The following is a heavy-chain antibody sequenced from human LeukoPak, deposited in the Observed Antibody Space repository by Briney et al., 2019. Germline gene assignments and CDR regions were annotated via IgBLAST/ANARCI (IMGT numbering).Heavy chain of an antibody. CDR3: ARWGRRLRFLERLSGGRFDP. D-gene: IGHD3-3*01. CDR1: GGSFSGYY. CDR2: INHSGST. J-gene: IGHJ5*02. Sequence: SETLPLTCAVYGGSFSGYYWSWIRQPPGKGLEWIGEINHSGSTNYNPSLKSRVTISVDTSKNQFSLKLSSVTAADTAVYYCARWGRRLRFLERLSGGRFDPWGQGTLVTVSS. V-gene: IGHV4-34*01.